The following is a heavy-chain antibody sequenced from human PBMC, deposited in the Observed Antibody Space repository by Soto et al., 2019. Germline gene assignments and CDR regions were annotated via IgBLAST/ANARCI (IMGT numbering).Heavy chain of an antibody. V-gene: IGHV5-51*01. D-gene: IGHD1-26*01. J-gene: IGHJ3*02. CDR2: IYPGDSES. CDR1: GNDHFDMYW. Sequence: PGESLKISCQASGNDHFDMYWIARVRQTTGRGLEWIGIIYPGDSESTYSPSFQGRVTFSADKSTRTAYLQWSGLTASARAPYHCARHRGSIVATTYPLVIWCQGTKDTVSS. CDR3: ARHRGSIVATTYPLVI.